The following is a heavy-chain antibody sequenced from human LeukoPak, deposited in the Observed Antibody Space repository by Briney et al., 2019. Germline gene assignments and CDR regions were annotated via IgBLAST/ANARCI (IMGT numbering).Heavy chain of an antibody. Sequence: ASVKVSCKASGYTFTPYGISWVRQAPGHGLEWWGWISAYNGNTNYAQKRHGRVTMTTDTSTSTAYMELRSLRSDDTAVYYCARDPSSLTGQLGDAFDIWGQGTMVTVSS. CDR2: ISAYNGNT. D-gene: IGHD3-9*01. CDR1: GYTFTPYG. J-gene: IGHJ3*02. CDR3: ARDPSSLTGQLGDAFDI. V-gene: IGHV1-18*01.